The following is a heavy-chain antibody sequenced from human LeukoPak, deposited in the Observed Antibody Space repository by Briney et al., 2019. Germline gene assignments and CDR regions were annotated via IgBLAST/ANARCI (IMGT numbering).Heavy chain of an antibody. CDR2: TYPGDSDT. D-gene: IGHD6-19*01. CDR3: ARPRGDSSGWYYYFGY. Sequence: GESLKISCKGSGYSFTSYWVGWVRQMPGKGLEWMGITYPGDSDTRYSPSFQGQVTISADKSISTAYLQWSSLKASDTAMYYCARPRGDSSGWYYYFGYWGQGTLVTVSS. J-gene: IGHJ4*02. CDR1: GYSFTSYW. V-gene: IGHV5-51*01.